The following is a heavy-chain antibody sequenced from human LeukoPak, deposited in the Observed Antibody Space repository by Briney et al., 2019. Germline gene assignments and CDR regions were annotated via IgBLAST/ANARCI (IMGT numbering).Heavy chain of an antibody. V-gene: IGHV1-69*05. J-gene: IGHJ4*02. Sequence: SVKVSCKASGGTFISYAISWVRQAPGQGVEWMGGIIPIFVTANYVQKFQGGVTITTDESTSTAYMELSSLRSEDTAVYYCARVIAAAAYYFDYWGQGTLVTVSS. CDR2: IIPIFVTA. D-gene: IGHD6-13*01. CDR3: ARVIAAAAYYFDY. CDR1: GGTFISYA.